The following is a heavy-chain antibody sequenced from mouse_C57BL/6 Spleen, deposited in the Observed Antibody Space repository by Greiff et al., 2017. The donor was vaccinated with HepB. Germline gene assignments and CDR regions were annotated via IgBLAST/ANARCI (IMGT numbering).Heavy chain of an antibody. D-gene: IGHD1-1*01. CDR3: ARAYYYGSSYDAMDY. CDR1: GYSITSGYY. CDR2: ISYDGSN. Sequence: DVKLQESGPGLVKPSQSLSLTCSVTGYSITSGYYWNWIRQFPGNKLEWMGYISYDGSNNYNPSLKNRISITRDTSKNQFFLKLNSVTTEDTATYYCARAYYYGSSYDAMDYWGQGTSVTVSS. V-gene: IGHV3-6*01. J-gene: IGHJ4*01.